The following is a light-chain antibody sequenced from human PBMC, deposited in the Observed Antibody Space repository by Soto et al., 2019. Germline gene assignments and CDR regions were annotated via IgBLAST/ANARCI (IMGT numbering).Light chain of an antibody. V-gene: IGKV3-11*01. CDR1: LSLSSY. Sequence: EVVLTQFPATLSLSPGDRATLSCRASLSLSSYLTWYQQKPVQAPRLLFYDVSNRATGVPDRFTSSGSGTDFTLTISSLEPEDFAVYYCQQRGDWPAFGQGTKVDIK. CDR2: DVS. CDR3: QQRGDWPA. J-gene: IGKJ1*01.